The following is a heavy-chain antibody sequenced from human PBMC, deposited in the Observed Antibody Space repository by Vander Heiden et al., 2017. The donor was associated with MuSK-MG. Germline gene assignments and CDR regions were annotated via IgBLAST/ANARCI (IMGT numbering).Heavy chain of an antibody. V-gene: IGHV4-34*01. CDR3: ARGIEVVPAAKVQAFDY. CDR1: GGSFSGYY. Sequence: QVQLQQWGAGLLKPSETLSLTCAVYGGSFSGYYWSWIRQPPGKGLEWIGEINHSGSTNYNPSLKSRVTISVDTSKNQFSLKLSSVTAADTAVYYCARGIEVVPAAKVQAFDYWGQGTLVTVSS. CDR2: INHSGST. J-gene: IGHJ4*02. D-gene: IGHD2-2*01.